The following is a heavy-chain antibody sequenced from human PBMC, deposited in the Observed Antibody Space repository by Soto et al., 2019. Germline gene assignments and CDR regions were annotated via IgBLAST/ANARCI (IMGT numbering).Heavy chain of an antibody. V-gene: IGHV3-72*01. CDR3: ASGATFTTNYYYGLDV. Sequence: GGSLRLSCAASGFTFSDHYMDWVRQAPGKGLEWVGRIRNKPKGYTSEYAASVKDRFTISRDDSKNSLYMQMNSLKTEDTAVYYCASGATFTTNYYYGLDVWGQGTTVTVSS. D-gene: IGHD1-1*01. J-gene: IGHJ6*02. CDR1: GFTFSDHY. CDR2: IRNKPKGYTS.